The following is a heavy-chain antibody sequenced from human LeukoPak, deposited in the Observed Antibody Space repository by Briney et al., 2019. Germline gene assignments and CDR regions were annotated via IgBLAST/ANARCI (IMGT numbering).Heavy chain of an antibody. D-gene: IGHD3-22*01. CDR1: GFTFSDYY. J-gene: IGHJ4*02. V-gene: IGHV3-66*01. CDR2: IYSGGST. CDR3: ARDSSYYYDSSGWDY. Sequence: GSVRLSCAASGFTFSDYYMSWVGQAPGKGLEWVSVIYSGGSTYYADSVKGRFTISRDNSKNTLYLQMNSLRAEDTAVYYCARDSSYYYDSSGWDYWGQGTLVSVSS.